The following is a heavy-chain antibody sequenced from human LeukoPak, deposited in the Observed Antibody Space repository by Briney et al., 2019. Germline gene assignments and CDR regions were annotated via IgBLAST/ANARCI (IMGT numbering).Heavy chain of an antibody. CDR2: ISASGGNT. CDR1: GXTFSDYY. J-gene: IGHJ4*02. V-gene: IGHV3-23*01. D-gene: IGHD3-3*01. CDR3: AKDQAVIIKYYFDY. Sequence: GGSLRLSCAASGXTFSDYYMSWIRQAPGKGLEWVSAISASGGNTYYADSVKGRFTISRDNSKNTLYLQLNSLRAEDTAVYYCAKDQAVIIKYYFDYWGQGTLVTVSS.